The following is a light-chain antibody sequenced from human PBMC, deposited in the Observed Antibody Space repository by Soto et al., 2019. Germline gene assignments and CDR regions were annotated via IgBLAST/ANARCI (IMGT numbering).Light chain of an antibody. J-gene: IGKJ3*01. V-gene: IGKV3D-11*01. CDR2: AAS. Sequence: DIVMTQSPSTLSLSPGDRATLSCRASQGISNYLAWYQQKPGQVPRLLIYAASNWHTGIPARFSGSGSGTDFTLTISSLEPEDFAVYYCQQRSNWPFAFGPGTRLDIK. CDR3: QQRSNWPFA. CDR1: QGISNY.